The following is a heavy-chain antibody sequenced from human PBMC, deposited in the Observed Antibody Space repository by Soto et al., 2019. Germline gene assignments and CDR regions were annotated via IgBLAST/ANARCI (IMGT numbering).Heavy chain of an antibody. CDR2: ISDDGNNK. CDR3: AKGQHCSSTSCYFDCYGRDV. CDR1: GFTFNTYG. J-gene: IGHJ6*02. V-gene: IGHV3-30*18. Sequence: QVQLVESGGGVVQPGRSLRLSCAASGFTFNTYGVHWVRQAPGRGLAGVAVISDDGNNKYYADSVKGRLTISRDNSKNTLYRQMNSLRAEDKAVYYCAKGQHCSSTSCYFDCYGRDVWGQGTTVAVSS. D-gene: IGHD2-2*01.